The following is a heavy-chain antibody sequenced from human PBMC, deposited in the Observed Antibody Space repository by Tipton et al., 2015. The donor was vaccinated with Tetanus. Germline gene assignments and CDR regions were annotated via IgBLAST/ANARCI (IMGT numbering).Heavy chain of an antibody. CDR1: GFTFTNSA. CDR2: IKQDGSEK. Sequence: SLRLSCTASGFTFTNSAMSWVRQAPGKGLEWVANIKQDGSEKYYVDSVKGRFTISRDNAKNSLYLQMNSLSAEDTAVYYCARDMTVTGSGWGQGTLVTVSS. V-gene: IGHV3-7*01. J-gene: IGHJ4*02. D-gene: IGHD3-9*01. CDR3: ARDMTVTGSG.